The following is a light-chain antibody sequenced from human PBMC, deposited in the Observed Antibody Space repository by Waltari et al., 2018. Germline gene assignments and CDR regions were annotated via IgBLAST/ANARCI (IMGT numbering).Light chain of an antibody. CDR3: QQSYNTPPVT. CDR1: QSVSIK. Sequence: EIVMTQSPANLSVSPGESATLSCRASQSVSIKLAWYQQKPGQAPRLLISDASTRATVIPPRFSGSGSGTDFTLTISSLQPDDFGTYYCQQSYNTPPVTFGPGTKVDIK. J-gene: IGKJ1*01. CDR2: DAS. V-gene: IGKV3-15*01.